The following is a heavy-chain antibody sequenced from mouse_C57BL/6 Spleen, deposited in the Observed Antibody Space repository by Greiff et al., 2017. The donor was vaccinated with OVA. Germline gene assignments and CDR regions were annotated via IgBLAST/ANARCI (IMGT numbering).Heavy chain of an antibody. CDR3: TFYSNIYAMDY. Sequence: EVQLMESGGGLVQPGGSMKLSCVASGFTFSNYWMNWVRQSPEKGLEWVAQIRLKSDNYATHYAESVKGRFTISRDDSKSSVYLQMNNLRAEDTGIYYCTFYSNIYAMDYWGQGTSVTVSS. D-gene: IGHD2-5*01. J-gene: IGHJ4*01. V-gene: IGHV6-3*01. CDR1: GFTFSNYW. CDR2: IRLKSDNYAT.